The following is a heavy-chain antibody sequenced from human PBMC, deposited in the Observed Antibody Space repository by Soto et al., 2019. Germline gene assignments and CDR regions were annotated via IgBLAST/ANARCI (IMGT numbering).Heavy chain of an antibody. J-gene: IGHJ5*02. CDR2: IYYSGST. CDR3: AAQEAGTPKRRNNWFDP. D-gene: IGHD2-15*01. CDR1: GGSISSSSYY. Sequence: SETLSLTCTVSGGSISSSSYYWGWIRQPPGKGLERIGSIYYSGSTYYNPSLKSRVTISVDTSKNQFSLKLSSVTAADTAVYYCAAQEAGTPKRRNNWFDPWGQGTLVTVSS. V-gene: IGHV4-39*01.